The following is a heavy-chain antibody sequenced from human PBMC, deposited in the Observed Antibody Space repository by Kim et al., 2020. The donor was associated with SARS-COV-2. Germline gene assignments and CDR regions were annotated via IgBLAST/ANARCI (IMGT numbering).Heavy chain of an antibody. D-gene: IGHD3-3*01. CDR3: ARDVLDDFWSGYPLDYYYMDV. J-gene: IGHJ6*03. V-gene: IGHV1-2*02. CDR1: GYTFTGYY. CDR2: INPNSGGT. Sequence: ASVKVSCKASGYTFTGYYMHWVRQAPGQGLEWMGWINPNSGGTNYAQKFQGRVTMTRDTSISTAYMELSRLRSDDTAVYYCARDVLDDFWSGYPLDYYYMDVWGKGTTVTVSS.